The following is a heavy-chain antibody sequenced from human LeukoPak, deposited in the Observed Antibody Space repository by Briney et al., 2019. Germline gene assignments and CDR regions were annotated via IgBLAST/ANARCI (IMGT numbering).Heavy chain of an antibody. CDR3: ARARVTRSFFDY. V-gene: IGHV3-7*01. J-gene: IGHJ4*02. CDR2: IKQDGSEK. Sequence: GGPLRLSCAASGFTFSSYWMSWVRQAPGKGLEWVANIKQDGSEKYYVDPVKGRFTISRDNAKNSLYLQMNSLRAEDTAVYYCARARVTRSFFDYWGQGTLVTVSS. CDR1: GFTFSSYW. D-gene: IGHD3-10*01.